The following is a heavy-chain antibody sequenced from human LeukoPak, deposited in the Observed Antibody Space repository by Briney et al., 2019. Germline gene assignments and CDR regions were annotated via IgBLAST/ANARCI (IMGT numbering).Heavy chain of an antibody. CDR3: ARVSSSWYQDWYFDL. Sequence: SQTLSLTCTVSGGSISSYCWSWIRQPPGKGLEWIGYIYYSGSTNYNPSLKSRVTISVDTSKNQFSLKLSSVTAVDTAVYYCARVSSSWYQDWYFDLWGRGTLVTVSS. J-gene: IGHJ2*01. V-gene: IGHV4-59*01. D-gene: IGHD6-13*01. CDR2: IYYSGST. CDR1: GGSISSYC.